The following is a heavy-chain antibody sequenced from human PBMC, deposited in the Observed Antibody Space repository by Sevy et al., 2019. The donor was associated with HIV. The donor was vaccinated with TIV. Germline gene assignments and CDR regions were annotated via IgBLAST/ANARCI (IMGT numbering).Heavy chain of an antibody. D-gene: IGHD2-2*01. CDR2: IKKDGSGK. J-gene: IGHJ6*02. CDR3: ARDCSSTNCLWGLDV. V-gene: IGHV3-7*03. Sequence: GGSLRLSCAASGFTFSSYWMSWVRQAPGKGLEWVANIKKDGSGKYDVDSVKGRFTISRDNAKNSLYLQMNSLRVEDTAMYYCARDCSSTNCLWGLDVWGQGTTVTVSS. CDR1: GFTFSSYW.